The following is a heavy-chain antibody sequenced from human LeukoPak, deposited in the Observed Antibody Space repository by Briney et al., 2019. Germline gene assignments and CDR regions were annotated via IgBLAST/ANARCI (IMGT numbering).Heavy chain of an antibody. CDR1: GYTFTNYG. CDR3: AAGRPPYY. CDR2: ISAYNANT. J-gene: IGHJ4*02. Sequence: EASVKVSCKASGYTFTNYGISWVRQAPGQGLEWMGWISAYNANTKYAQNLQGRVTMTTDTSTSTAFMELRSLRSDDTAVYYCAAGRPPYYWGQGTLVTVSS. D-gene: IGHD6-13*01. V-gene: IGHV1-18*01.